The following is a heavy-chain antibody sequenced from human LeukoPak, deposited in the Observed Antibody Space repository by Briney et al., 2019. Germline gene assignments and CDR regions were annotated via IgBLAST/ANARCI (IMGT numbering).Heavy chain of an antibody. Sequence: GGSLRLSCAASGFNFSNYGMNWVRQAPGKGLEWVSSISSVVDKTYHADSVKGRFTISRDNSKNTLYLQMNGLRAEDTAVYYCAKGTVRFLEWSQRGYFDYWGQGILVTVSS. V-gene: IGHV3-23*01. CDR2: ISSVVDKT. CDR1: GFNFSNYG. CDR3: AKGTVRFLEWSQRGYFDY. D-gene: IGHD3-3*01. J-gene: IGHJ4*02.